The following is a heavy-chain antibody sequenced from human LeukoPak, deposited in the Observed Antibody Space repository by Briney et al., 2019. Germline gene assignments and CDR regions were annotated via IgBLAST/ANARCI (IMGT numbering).Heavy chain of an antibody. D-gene: IGHD2-2*01. CDR3: ARGMYCSSISCYGSYFDY. CDR1: GGSISSGDYY. CDR2: ISYSGSI. V-gene: IGHV4-30-4*01. Sequence: SETPSLTCTVSGGSISSGDYYRNWIRQAPGKGLEWVGYISYSGSINYNPSLKSRVTISVDTTKNQFSLKLSSVTAADTAVYYCARGMYCSSISCYGSYFDYWGQGTLVTVSS. J-gene: IGHJ4*02.